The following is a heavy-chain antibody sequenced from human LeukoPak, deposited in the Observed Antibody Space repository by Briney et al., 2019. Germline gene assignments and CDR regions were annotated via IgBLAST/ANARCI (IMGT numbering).Heavy chain of an antibody. J-gene: IGHJ6*03. CDR3: ARGGVAATDYYYYMDV. D-gene: IGHD2-15*01. V-gene: IGHV4-59*01. CDR1: GGSISSYY. CDR2: FYYSGST. Sequence: SETLSLTCTGSGGSISSYYWSWIRQPPGKGLEWIGYFYYSGSTNNNPSLKSRVTISVDPSQNPFSLKLRSVTAPDTAVYYCARGGVAATDYYYYMDVWGKGTPVTVS.